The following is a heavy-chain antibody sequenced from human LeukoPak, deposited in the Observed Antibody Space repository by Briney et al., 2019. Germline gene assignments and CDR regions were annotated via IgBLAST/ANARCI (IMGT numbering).Heavy chain of an antibody. CDR1: GFTFTSYA. J-gene: IGHJ5*02. Sequence: PGGSLRLSCAASGFTFTSYAMAWVRQAPGKGLEWVSGISGSGGRTYYGDSVKGRFTISRDNAKNTLHLQMDSLTVEDTAVYYCAVSNWMDPWGQGTLVTVSS. V-gene: IGHV3-23*01. CDR2: ISGSGGRT. CDR3: AVSNWMDP.